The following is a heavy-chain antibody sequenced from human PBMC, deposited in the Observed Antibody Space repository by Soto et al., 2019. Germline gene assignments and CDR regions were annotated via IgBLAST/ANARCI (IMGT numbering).Heavy chain of an antibody. CDR3: ARDGSGWASYFDY. CDR2: ISTTSSYT. V-gene: IGHV3-11*05. D-gene: IGHD6-19*01. CDR1: GFTFSDFY. J-gene: IGHJ4*02. Sequence: QVQLVESGGGLVKPGGSLRLSCAASGFTFSDFYMSWIRQAPGKGLEWVSYISTTSSYTNYADSVKGRFTISRDSAKNSLYLQMNSLRAEDTAVYYCARDGSGWASYFDYWGQGTRVTVSS.